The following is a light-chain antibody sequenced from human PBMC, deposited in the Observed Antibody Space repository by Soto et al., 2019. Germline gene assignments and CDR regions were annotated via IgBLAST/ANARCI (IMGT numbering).Light chain of an antibody. J-gene: IGKJ4*01. CDR3: QQYNNWPRAT. Sequence: EIVMTQSPATLSVSPGERATLSCRASQSISSSLAWYQQKPGQAPRLLIHGASTRATGNPGRFSGSGSGAEFNITISSLQSDDSAVYYCQQYNNWPRATFGGGTKVDIK. CDR2: GAS. CDR1: QSISSS. V-gene: IGKV3-15*01.